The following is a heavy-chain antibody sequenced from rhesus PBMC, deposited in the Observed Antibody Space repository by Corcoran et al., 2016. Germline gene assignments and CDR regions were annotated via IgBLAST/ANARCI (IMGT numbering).Heavy chain of an antibody. J-gene: IGHJ4*01. Sequence: DVQLVESGGGLVQPGGSLRLSCAASGFTFSSYGMSWVRQAPGKGLEWVSYISNGCRSTYYPDSVKCRFTISRDNSKNTLSLQMNSLRAEDTAVYYCAKGRYYYDSGYYKPFDYWGQGVLVTVSS. CDR1: GFTFSSYG. CDR2: ISNGCRST. D-gene: IGHD3-28*01. CDR3: AKGRYYYDSGYYKPFDY. V-gene: IGHV3S5*01.